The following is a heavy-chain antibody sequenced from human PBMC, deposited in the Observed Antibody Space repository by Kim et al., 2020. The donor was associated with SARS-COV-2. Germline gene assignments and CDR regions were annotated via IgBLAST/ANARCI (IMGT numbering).Heavy chain of an antibody. CDR1: GGTFSSYA. D-gene: IGHD6-13*01. CDR3: ASRNSSWYGDNWFDP. CDR2: IIPIFGTA. Sequence: SVKVSCKASGGTFSSYAITWVRQAPGQGLEWMGGIIPIFGTANYAHKFQGRVTITADESTSTAYMELSSLRSEDTAVYYCASRNSSWYGDNWFDPWGQGTLVTVSS. V-gene: IGHV1-69*13. J-gene: IGHJ5*02.